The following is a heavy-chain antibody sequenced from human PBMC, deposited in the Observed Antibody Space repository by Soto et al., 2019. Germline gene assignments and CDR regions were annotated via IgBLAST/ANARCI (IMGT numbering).Heavy chain of an antibody. Sequence: VGSLRLSCAASGFSFSSASMGWVRQAPGKGLEWVASISSSGSFMNYADSVKGRFTISRDNAKNSLYLQMASLKDEDTAVYYCARDPPTGSTLDWSDSWGQGTLVTVSS. J-gene: IGHJ5*01. CDR1: GFSFSSAS. CDR2: ISSSGSFM. D-gene: IGHD1-7*01. V-gene: IGHV3-21*01. CDR3: ARDPPTGSTLDWSDS.